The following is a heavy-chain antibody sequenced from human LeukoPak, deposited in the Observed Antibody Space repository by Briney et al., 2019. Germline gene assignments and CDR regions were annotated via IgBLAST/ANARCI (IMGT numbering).Heavy chain of an antibody. Sequence: LSLTCTVSGGSISTFYWSWLRQPPGKGLEWVGFIKSKAYGGTTEYAASVKARFTISRDDSKSIAYLQMNSLKTEDTAVYYCTTEDYWGQGTLVTVSS. J-gene: IGHJ4*02. CDR1: GGSISTFY. CDR3: TTEDY. V-gene: IGHV3-49*03. CDR2: IKSKAYGGTT.